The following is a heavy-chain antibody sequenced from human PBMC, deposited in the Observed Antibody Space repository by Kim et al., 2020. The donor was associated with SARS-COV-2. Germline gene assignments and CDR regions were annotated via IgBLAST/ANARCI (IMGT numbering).Heavy chain of an antibody. CDR1: GGSISSYY. D-gene: IGHD3-3*01. CDR2: IYYSGST. Sequence: SETLSLTCTVSGGSISSYYWSWIRQPPGKGLEWIGYIYYSGSTNYNPSLKSRVTIAVDTSKNQFSLKLSSGTAADTAGYYCARDHREWLQYTANWYFDLWGRGTLVTVSS. CDR3: ARDHREWLQYTANWYFDL. J-gene: IGHJ2*01. V-gene: IGHV4-59*01.